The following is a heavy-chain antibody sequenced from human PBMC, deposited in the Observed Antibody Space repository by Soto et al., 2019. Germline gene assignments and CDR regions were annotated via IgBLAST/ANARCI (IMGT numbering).Heavy chain of an antibody. CDR1: GFTCSSYG. J-gene: IGHJ1*01. CDR3: AKGTHIAAAGPEYFQH. V-gene: IGHV3-30*18. Sequence: QVQLVESGGGVVQPGRSLRLSCAASGFTCSSYGMHWVRQAPGKGLEWVAVISYDGSNKYYADSVKGRFTISRDNSKNTLYLQMNSLRAEDTAVYYCAKGTHIAAAGPEYFQHWGQGTLVTVSS. D-gene: IGHD6-13*01. CDR2: ISYDGSNK.